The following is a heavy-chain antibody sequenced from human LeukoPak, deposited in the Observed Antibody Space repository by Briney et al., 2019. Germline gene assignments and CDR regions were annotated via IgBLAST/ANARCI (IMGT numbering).Heavy chain of an antibody. CDR2: ISESGGST. V-gene: IGHV3-23*01. Sequence: QPGGSLRLSWVVSGFTFSTSAMSWVRKAPGKGLEWVSGISESGGSTYYADSVKGRFTSSRDNSKNTLYLQMNNLRAEDTAAYYCAKGSFWGQGTLVTVSS. D-gene: IGHD3-10*01. J-gene: IGHJ4*02. CDR1: GFTFSTSA. CDR3: AKGSF.